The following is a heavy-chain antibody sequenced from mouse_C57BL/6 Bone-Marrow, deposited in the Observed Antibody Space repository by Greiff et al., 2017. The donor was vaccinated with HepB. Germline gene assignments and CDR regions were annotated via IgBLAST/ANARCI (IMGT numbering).Heavy chain of an antibody. J-gene: IGHJ3*01. CDR3: TRDIYYGYDGGCAY. Sequence: EVMLVESGEGLVKPGGSLKLSCAASGFTFSSYAMSWVRQTPEKRLEWVAYISSGGDYIYYADTVKGRFTISRDNARNTLYLQMSSLKSEDTAMYYCTRDIYYGYDGGCAYWGQGTLVTVSA. CDR2: ISSGGDYI. D-gene: IGHD2-2*01. CDR1: GFTFSSYA. V-gene: IGHV5-9-1*02.